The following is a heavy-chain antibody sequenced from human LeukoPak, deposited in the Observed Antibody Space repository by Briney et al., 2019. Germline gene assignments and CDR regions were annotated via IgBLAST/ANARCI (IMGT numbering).Heavy chain of an antibody. V-gene: IGHV3-23*01. J-gene: IGHJ4*02. CDR3: ANDYGDYYFDY. D-gene: IGHD4-17*01. Sequence: GGSLRLSCTASGFTFSSYAMSWVRQAPGKGLEWVSSISGSGGTTYYADSVRGRFSISRDDSKNTLYLQMNSLRAEDTAVYYCANDYGDYYFDYWGQGTLVTVSS. CDR2: ISGSGGTT. CDR1: GFTFSSYA.